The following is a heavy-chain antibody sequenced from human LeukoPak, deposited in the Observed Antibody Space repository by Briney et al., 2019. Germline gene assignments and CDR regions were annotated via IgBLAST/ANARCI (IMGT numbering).Heavy chain of an antibody. CDR2: IYYTGNN. CDR3: GSTSYNPPVTSPVAFSVATFENHFSLRLHSVTAADTAVYVCARENYCTSGVCWAFGP. Sequence: SETLSLTCTVSGGSISSSDYYWSWLRQPPGKGLEGVGNIYYTGNNSYNPSPKSRLNLSIHTSKNQLPLHLNPLTPAHPHLYFTGSTSYNPPVTSPVAFSVATFENHFSLRLHSVTAADTAVYVCARENYCTSGVCWAFGPWGRGTLVTVSS. V-gene: IGHV4-39*06. D-gene: IGHD2-2*01. J-gene: IGHJ5*02. CDR1: GGSISSSDYY.